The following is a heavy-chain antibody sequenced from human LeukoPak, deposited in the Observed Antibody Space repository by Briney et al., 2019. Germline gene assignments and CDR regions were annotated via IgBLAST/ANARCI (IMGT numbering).Heavy chain of an antibody. CDR1: GYTLTELS. Sequence: ASVKVSCKVSGYTLTELSMHWVRQAPGKGLEWMGGFDPEDGETIYAQKFQGRVTMTEDTSTDTAYMELSSLRSEDTAVYYCATDTARKYSGSLNYYYYYMDVWGKGTTVTVSS. CDR2: FDPEDGET. V-gene: IGHV1-24*01. J-gene: IGHJ6*03. CDR3: ATDTARKYSGSLNYYYYYMDV. D-gene: IGHD6-6*01.